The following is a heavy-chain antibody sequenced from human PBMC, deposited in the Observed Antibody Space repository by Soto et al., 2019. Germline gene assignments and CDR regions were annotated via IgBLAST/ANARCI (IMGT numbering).Heavy chain of an antibody. D-gene: IGHD1-7*01. J-gene: IGHJ6*02. V-gene: IGHV1-8*01. CDR2: MNPNSGNT. Sequence: QVQLVQSGAEVKKPGASVKVSCKASGYTFTSYDINWVRQATGQGLEWMGWMNPNSGNTGYAQKFQDRVKMTRNTSIITAYMELSRLSSEDTAVYYCARVPPVELRDYYGMDVWGQGTMVTVSS. CDR3: ARVPPVELRDYYGMDV. CDR1: GYTFTSYD.